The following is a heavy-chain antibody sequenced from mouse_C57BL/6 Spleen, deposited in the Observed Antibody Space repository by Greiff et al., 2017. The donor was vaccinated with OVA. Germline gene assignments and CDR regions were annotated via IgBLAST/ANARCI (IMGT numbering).Heavy chain of an antibody. D-gene: IGHD1-1*01. Sequence: QVQLQQSGPGLVQPSQSLSITCTVSGFSLTSYGVHWVRPSPGKGLEWLGVIWSGGSTDYNAAFISRLSISKDNSKSQVFFKMNSLQADDTAIYYCARHGSYYAMDYWGQGTSVTVSS. V-gene: IGHV2-2*01. J-gene: IGHJ4*01. CDR3: ARHGSYYAMDY. CDR2: IWSGGST. CDR1: GFSLTSYG.